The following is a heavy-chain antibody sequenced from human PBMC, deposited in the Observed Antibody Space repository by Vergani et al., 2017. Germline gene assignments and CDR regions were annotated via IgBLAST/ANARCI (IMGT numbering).Heavy chain of an antibody. CDR1: GGSISSHY. J-gene: IGHJ6*03. D-gene: IGHD2-2*01. V-gene: IGHV4-59*11. Sequence: QVQLQESGPGLVKPSETLSLTCTVSGGSISSHYWSWIRQPPGKGLEWIGYIYYSGSTNYNPSLKSRVTISVDTSKNQFSLKLSSVTAADTAVYYCARAMLGYCSSTSCYYYYYYYMDVWGKGTTVTVSS. CDR3: ARAMLGYCSSTSCYYYYYYYMDV. CDR2: IYYSGST.